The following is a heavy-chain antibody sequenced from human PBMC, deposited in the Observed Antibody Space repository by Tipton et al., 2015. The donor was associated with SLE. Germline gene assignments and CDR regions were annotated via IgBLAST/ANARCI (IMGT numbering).Heavy chain of an antibody. Sequence: TLSLTCAVYGGSFSGYYWSWIRQPPGKGLEWIGEINHSGSTNYNPSLKSRVTISVDTSKNQFSLKLSSVTAADTAVYYCARGHNVLLWFGELLDHQGNYGMDFWGQGTTVTVSS. CDR2: INHSGST. J-gene: IGHJ6*02. D-gene: IGHD3-10*01. V-gene: IGHV4-34*01. CDR3: ARGHNVLLWFGELLDHQGNYGMDF. CDR1: GGSFSGYY.